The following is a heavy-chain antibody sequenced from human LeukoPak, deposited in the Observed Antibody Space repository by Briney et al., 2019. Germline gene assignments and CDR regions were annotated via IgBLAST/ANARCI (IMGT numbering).Heavy chain of an antibody. CDR1: GFTFSRYW. Sequence: GGSLRLSCVASGFTFSRYWMSWVRQAPGKGLEWVANIKQDGDQKHYVDSVRGRFIISRDNAKNSLHLQVNSLRAEDTAVYYCARFAKGYGSGDIDYWGQGTLATVSS. V-gene: IGHV3-7*01. J-gene: IGHJ4*02. CDR3: ARFAKGYGSGDIDY. D-gene: IGHD3-10*01. CDR2: IKQDGDQK.